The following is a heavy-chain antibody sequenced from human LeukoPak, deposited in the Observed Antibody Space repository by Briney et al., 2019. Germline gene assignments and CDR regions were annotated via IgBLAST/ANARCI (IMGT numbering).Heavy chain of an antibody. J-gene: IGHJ4*02. Sequence: GGSLRLSCAASGFTFDDYDMSWVRQAPGKGLEWVSGINWNGGDTAYADSVKGRFTISRDNAKNSLYLQMNSLRDEDTAMYYCARDRYSYGYDYWGQGTLVTVSS. CDR1: GFTFDDYD. CDR3: ARDRYSYGYDY. D-gene: IGHD5-18*01. CDR2: INWNGGDT. V-gene: IGHV3-20*04.